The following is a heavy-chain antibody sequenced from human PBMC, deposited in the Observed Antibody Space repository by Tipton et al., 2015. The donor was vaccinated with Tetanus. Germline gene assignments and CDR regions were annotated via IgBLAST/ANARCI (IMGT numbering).Heavy chain of an antibody. Sequence: CAASGFIFSSYGIHWVRQAPGKGLEWLAVSWYDGTDKYYADSVKGRFTISRDNSKNTLYLQRNSLRAEDTALYYCAREADCSGGSCFSGDFDTWGQGTQVTVSS. CDR3: AREADCSGGSCFSGDFDT. V-gene: IGHV3-33*01. D-gene: IGHD2-15*01. CDR1: GFIFSSYG. J-gene: IGHJ4*02. CDR2: SWYDGTDK.